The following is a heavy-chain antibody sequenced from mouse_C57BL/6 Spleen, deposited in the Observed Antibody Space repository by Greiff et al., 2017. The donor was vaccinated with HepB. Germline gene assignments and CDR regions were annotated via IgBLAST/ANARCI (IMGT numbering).Heavy chain of an antibody. CDR3: ARQRHYGSSYGYFDV. J-gene: IGHJ1*03. Sequence: DVKLVESGGDLVKPGGSLKLSCAASGFTFSSYGMSWVRQTPDKRLEWVATISSGGSYTYYPDSVKGRFTISRDNAKNTLYLQMSSLKSEDTAMYYCARQRHYGSSYGYFDVWGTGTTVTVSS. V-gene: IGHV5-6*02. D-gene: IGHD1-1*01. CDR2: ISSGGSYT. CDR1: GFTFSSYG.